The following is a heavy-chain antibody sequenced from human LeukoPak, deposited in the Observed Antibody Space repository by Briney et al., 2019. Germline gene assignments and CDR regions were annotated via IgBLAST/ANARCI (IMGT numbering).Heavy chain of an antibody. V-gene: IGHV1-69*05. D-gene: IGHD3-22*01. J-gene: IGHJ4*02. CDR3: ARVRGGYDSSGYYYDY. Sequence: SVKVSCKASGGTFSSYAISWVRQAPGQGLEWMGGIVPIFGTANYAQKFQGRVTITTDESTSTAYMELSSLRSEDTAVYYCARVRGGYDSSGYYYDYWGQGTLVTVSS. CDR1: GGTFSSYA. CDR2: IVPIFGTA.